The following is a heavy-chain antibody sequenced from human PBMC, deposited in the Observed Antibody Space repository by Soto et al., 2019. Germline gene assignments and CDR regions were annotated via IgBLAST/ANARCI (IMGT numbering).Heavy chain of an antibody. D-gene: IGHD6-19*01. J-gene: IGHJ4*02. CDR3: AKQLRGSGWYPLDS. CDR2: SSFDGTQQ. V-gene: IGHV3-30*18. Sequence: GGSLRLSCTASGFSLRSSGMHWVRQAPGKGLEWLAVSSFDGTQQFYGDSVKGRFTVSRDNSNNTLYLEMNSLRTEDTAVYYCAKQLRGSGWYPLDSWGQVTPVTVSS. CDR1: GFSLRSSG.